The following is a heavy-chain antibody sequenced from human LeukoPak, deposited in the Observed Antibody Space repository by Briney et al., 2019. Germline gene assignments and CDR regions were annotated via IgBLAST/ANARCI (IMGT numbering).Heavy chain of an antibody. CDR2: ISGSGDNT. CDR3: AKLLSDFCSYADY. D-gene: IGHD3-3*01. J-gene: IGHJ4*02. CDR1: GFTFSSCA. Sequence: SGGSLRLSCAASGFTFSSCAMNWVRQAPGKGLEWVSGISGSGDNTHHADSVKGRFTISRDNSKNTLYLHMNTLRAEDTAVYYCAKLLSDFCSYADYWGQGTLVTVSS. V-gene: IGHV3-23*01.